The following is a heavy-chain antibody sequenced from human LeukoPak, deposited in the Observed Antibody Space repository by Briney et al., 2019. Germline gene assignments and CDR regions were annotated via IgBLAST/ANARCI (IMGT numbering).Heavy chain of an antibody. V-gene: IGHV3-48*03. CDR2: IISSGSTI. D-gene: IGHD3-10*02. CDR3: AELGITMIGGV. J-gene: IGHJ6*04. Sequence: GSLSLSFAASGFTFSSYEMNWVRPAPGKGLEWVSSIISSGSTIYYADSVKGRFTISRDNAKNSLYLQMNSLRAEDTAVYYCAELGITMIGGVWGKGTTVTISS. CDR1: GFTFSSYE.